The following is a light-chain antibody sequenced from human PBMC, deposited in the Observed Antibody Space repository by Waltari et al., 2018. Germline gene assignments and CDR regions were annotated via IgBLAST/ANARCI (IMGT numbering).Light chain of an antibody. V-gene: IGKV3-15*01. J-gene: IGKJ1*01. CDR2: GAS. CDR1: QGISSD. Sequence: EIVMTQSPATLSVSPGERATLSCRASQGISSDLAWYQQKPGQAPRLPIFGASTRATGVPARFSGSGSGTEFTLTISSLQSEDFGVYYCQQSKIWPAFGQGTKVEIK. CDR3: QQSKIWPA.